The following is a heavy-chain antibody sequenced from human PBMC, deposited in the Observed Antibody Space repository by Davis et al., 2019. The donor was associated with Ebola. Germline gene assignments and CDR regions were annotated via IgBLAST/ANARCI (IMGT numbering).Heavy chain of an antibody. Sequence: GESLKISCVASGFTFDDYSMHWVRQAPGKGLEWVSVIEKDGNKRYYADSVKGRFTISRDNSKNTLYLQMNSLRAEDTAVYYCAKDPSIAVAGNWFDPWGQGTLVTVSS. CDR3: AKDPSIAVAGNWFDP. D-gene: IGHD6-19*01. V-gene: IGHV3-23*03. CDR2: IEKDGNKR. CDR1: GFTFDDYS. J-gene: IGHJ5*02.